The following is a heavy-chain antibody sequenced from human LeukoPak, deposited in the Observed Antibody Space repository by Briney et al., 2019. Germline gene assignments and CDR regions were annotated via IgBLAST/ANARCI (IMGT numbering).Heavy chain of an antibody. Sequence: GASVKVSCKASGYTFTSNYMHWVRQAPGQGLEWMGWINPNSGGTNYAQKFQGWVTMTRDTSISTAYMELSRLRSDDTAVYYCARASIYDFWSGYLGPYYGMDVWGQGTTVTVSS. D-gene: IGHD3-3*01. CDR1: GYTFTSNY. J-gene: IGHJ6*02. CDR2: INPNSGGT. V-gene: IGHV1-2*04. CDR3: ARASIYDFWSGYLGPYYGMDV.